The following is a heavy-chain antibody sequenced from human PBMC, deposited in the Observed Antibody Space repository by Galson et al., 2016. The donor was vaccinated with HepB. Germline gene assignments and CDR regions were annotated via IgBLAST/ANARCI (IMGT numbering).Heavy chain of an antibody. D-gene: IGHD1-26*01. CDR3: AKTTSSGTYSGFSFYGMDV. Sequence: SLRLSCAASGFSLSNYGMHWVRQAPGKGLEWVAVSSDDGTTAYYADFVKGRFTISRDNSMNTLYLQVRSLRVEDTAVYYFAKTTSSGTYSGFSFYGMDVWGQGTTVIVSS. V-gene: IGHV3-30*18. CDR1: GFSLSNYG. J-gene: IGHJ6*02. CDR2: SSDDGTTA.